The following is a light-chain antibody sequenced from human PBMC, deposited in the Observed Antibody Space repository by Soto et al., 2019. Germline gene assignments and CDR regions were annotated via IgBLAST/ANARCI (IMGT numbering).Light chain of an antibody. Sequence: QPVLTQSPSASASLGASVKLTCTLSSGHSSYAIAWHQQQPEKGPRYLMKLNSDGSHSKGDGIPDRFSGSSSGAERYLIISSLQPEDEADYYCQTWGTGIHVFGTGTKVTVL. J-gene: IGLJ1*01. CDR2: LNSDGSH. V-gene: IGLV4-69*01. CDR1: SGHSSYA. CDR3: QTWGTGIHV.